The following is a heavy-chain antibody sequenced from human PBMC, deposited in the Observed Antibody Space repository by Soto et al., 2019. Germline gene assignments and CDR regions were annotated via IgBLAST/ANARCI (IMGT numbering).Heavy chain of an antibody. CDR1: GYTFTGYY. Sequence: GASVKVSGKASGYTFTGYYIHWVRQAPGQGLEWMGWINPNSGGTNYAQKFQGWVTMTRDTSISTAYMELSRLRSDDTAVYYCARGAGHSSSPDYYYYGMDVWGQGTTVTVSS. J-gene: IGHJ6*02. D-gene: IGHD6-6*01. CDR2: INPNSGGT. CDR3: ARGAGHSSSPDYYYYGMDV. V-gene: IGHV1-2*04.